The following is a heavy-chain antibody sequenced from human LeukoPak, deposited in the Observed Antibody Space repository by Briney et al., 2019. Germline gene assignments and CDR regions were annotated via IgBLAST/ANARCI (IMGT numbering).Heavy chain of an antibody. CDR3: ARRDSVTYCNSIACSGAIFDY. V-gene: IGHV4-59*08. D-gene: IGHD2/OR15-2a*01. J-gene: IGHJ4*02. Sequence: PSETLSLTCTVSGGSISRYYWSWIRQPPGKGLEWIGYIYYSGSTIYNPSLKSRVTVSIDTSKNQFSLKLSSVTAADTAVYYCARRDSVTYCNSIACSGAIFDYWGQGTLVTVYS. CDR2: IYYSGST. CDR1: GGSISRYY.